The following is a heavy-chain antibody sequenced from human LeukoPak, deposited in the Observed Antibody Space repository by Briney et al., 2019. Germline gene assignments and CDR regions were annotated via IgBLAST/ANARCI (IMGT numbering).Heavy chain of an antibody. Sequence: GGSLRLSCAASGFTFDDYAMHWVRQAPGKGLEWVSGISWNSGSIGYADSVKGRFTISRDNAKNSLYLQMNSLRAEDTALYYCAKEYGSGSYYNVFWGQGTLVTVSS. D-gene: IGHD3-10*01. CDR3: AKEYGSGSYYNVF. CDR1: GFTFDDYA. J-gene: IGHJ4*02. CDR2: ISWNSGSI. V-gene: IGHV3-9*01.